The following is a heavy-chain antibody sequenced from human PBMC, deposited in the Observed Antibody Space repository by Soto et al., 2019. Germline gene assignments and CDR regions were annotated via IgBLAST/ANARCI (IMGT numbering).Heavy chain of an antibody. CDR3: AAVPYSYYYDSSGYNLPYFDY. CDR2: IVVGSGNT. Sequence: ASVKVSCKASGFTFTSSAVQWVRQARGQRLEWIGWIVVGSGNTNYAQKFQERVTITRDMSTSTAYMELSSLRSEDTAVYYCAAVPYSYYYDSSGYNLPYFDYWAQGTLVTVSS. CDR1: GFTFTSSA. J-gene: IGHJ4*02. D-gene: IGHD3-22*01. V-gene: IGHV1-58*01.